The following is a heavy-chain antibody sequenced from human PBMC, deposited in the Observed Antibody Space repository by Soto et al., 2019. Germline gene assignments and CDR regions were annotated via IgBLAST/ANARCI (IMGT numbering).Heavy chain of an antibody. J-gene: IGHJ6*02. CDR1: GFTFSSYG. CDR2: IRYDGSNK. V-gene: IGHV3-33*01. CDR3: ARWGSTTVTTPAYYYGMDV. Sequence: GGSLRLSCAASGFTFSSYGMHWVRQAPGKGLEWVAVIRYDGSNKYYADSVKGRFTISRDNSKNTLYLQMNSLRAEDTAVYYCARWGSTTVTTPAYYYGMDVWGQGTTVTVSS. D-gene: IGHD4-4*01.